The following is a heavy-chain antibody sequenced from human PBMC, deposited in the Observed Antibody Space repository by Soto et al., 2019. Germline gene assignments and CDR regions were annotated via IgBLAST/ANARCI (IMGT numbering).Heavy chain of an antibody. J-gene: IGHJ6*03. CDR1: GYPFTSYY. V-gene: IGHV1-46*03. D-gene: IGHD3-16*01. CDR2: INPSGGST. Sequence: ASVKVSCKASGYPFTSYYMHWVRQAPGQGLEWMGIINPSGGSTSYAQKFQGRVTMTRDTSTSTVYMELSSLRSEDTAVYYCARASGGYYYYMDVWGKGTMVTVS. CDR3: ARASGGYYYYMDV.